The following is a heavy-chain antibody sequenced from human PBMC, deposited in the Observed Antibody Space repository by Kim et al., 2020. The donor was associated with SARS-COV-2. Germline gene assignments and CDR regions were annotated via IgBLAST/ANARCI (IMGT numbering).Heavy chain of an antibody. CDR1: GFTFSSYS. D-gene: IGHD5-18*01. Sequence: GGSLRLSCAASGFTFSSYSMNWVRQAPGKGLEWVSSISSSSSYIYYADSVKGRFTISRDNAKNSLYLQMNSLRAEDTAVYYCARDGGLPERPAMVNYFDYWGQGTLVTVSS. CDR2: ISSSSSYI. CDR3: ARDGGLPERPAMVNYFDY. J-gene: IGHJ4*02. V-gene: IGHV3-21*01.